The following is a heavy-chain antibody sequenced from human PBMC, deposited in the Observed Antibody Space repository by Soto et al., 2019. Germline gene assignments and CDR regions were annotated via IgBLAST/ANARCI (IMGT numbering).Heavy chain of an antibody. D-gene: IGHD3-22*01. CDR3: ANDGEALYYYDTSGPKNWFDP. J-gene: IGHJ5*02. Sequence: GGSLRLSCAASGFTFSRYGMHWVRQAPGKGLEWVAIISYDGSNKYYADSVKGRFTISRDDSKNTLYLQMNSLRAEDTAVYYCANDGEALYYYDTSGPKNWFDPWGLGNLVTVSS. CDR1: GFTFSRYG. V-gene: IGHV3-30*18. CDR2: ISYDGSNK.